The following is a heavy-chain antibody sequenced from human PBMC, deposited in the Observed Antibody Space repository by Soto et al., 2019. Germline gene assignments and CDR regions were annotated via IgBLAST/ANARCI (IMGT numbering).Heavy chain of an antibody. CDR1: GFTFSGYW. V-gene: IGHV3-7*04. Sequence: GSLRLSCAASGFTFSGYWMSCFRQAPGKGLEWVANINQDGSGKYYMDSVKGRFTISRDNTKNSLYLQMNSLGDDDTAVYYCARDGYHYVMDLWGQGTTVTVSS. CDR2: INQDGSGK. CDR3: ARDGYHYVMDL. J-gene: IGHJ6*02.